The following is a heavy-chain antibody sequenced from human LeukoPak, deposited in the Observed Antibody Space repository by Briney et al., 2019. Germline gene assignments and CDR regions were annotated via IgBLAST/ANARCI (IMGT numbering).Heavy chain of an antibody. V-gene: IGHV4-4*07. CDR1: GGSISSYY. D-gene: IGHD1-7*01. Sequence: SETLSLTCTVSGGSISSYYWSRIRQPAGKGLEWIGRIYASGSTDYNPSLKGRVTMSVDTSKTQFSLRLSSVTAADTAVYYCARDSNYAQFDYWGQGTLVTVSS. CDR2: IYASGST. CDR3: ARDSNYAQFDY. J-gene: IGHJ4*02.